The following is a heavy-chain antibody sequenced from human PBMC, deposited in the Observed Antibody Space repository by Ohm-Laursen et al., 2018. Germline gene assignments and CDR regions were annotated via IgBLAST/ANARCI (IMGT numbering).Heavy chain of an antibody. Sequence: PSETLSLTWAVSGYSISSGYYWGWIRQPPGKGLEWIGSIYHSGSTYYNPSLKSRVTISVDTSKNQFSLKLSSVTAADTAVYYCARMNPYLSYGFDYWGQGTLVTVSS. J-gene: IGHJ4*02. CDR2: IYHSGST. D-gene: IGHD5-18*01. V-gene: IGHV4-38-2*01. CDR1: GYSISSGYY. CDR3: ARMNPYLSYGFDY.